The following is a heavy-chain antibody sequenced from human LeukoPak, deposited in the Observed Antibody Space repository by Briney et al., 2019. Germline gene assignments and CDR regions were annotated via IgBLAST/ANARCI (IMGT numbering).Heavy chain of an antibody. V-gene: IGHV6-1*01. J-gene: IGHJ4*02. Sequence: LQTPSLTCAISGDGVSSNNAARTWIRQSPSRGLEWLGRTYYRARWYNDYAISVKSLININPDASKNQFSLQLNSVTPEDTAVYYCARVIESVRGAVRGRDPLDSWGQGTRDRVSS. CDR3: ARVIESVRGAVRGRDPLDS. CDR1: GDGVSSNNAA. CDR2: TYYRARWYN. D-gene: IGHD3-10*01.